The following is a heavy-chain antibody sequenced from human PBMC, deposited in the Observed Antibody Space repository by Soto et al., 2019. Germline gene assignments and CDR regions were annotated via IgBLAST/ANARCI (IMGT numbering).Heavy chain of an antibody. CDR2: IYYRGRS. V-gene: IGHV4-39*01. CDR3: ARHGGFNYGDYALDSGWFDP. J-gene: IGHJ5*02. Sequence: QLQLQESGPGLVKPSETLSLTCTVSGGSISSSSYYWGWIRQPPGKGLEWSGSIYYRGRSYYNPSLKSRVTISVDSSKNLFSLKLSSVTAADTAVYYCARHGGFNYGDYALDSGWFDPWGQGTLVTVSS. CDR1: GGSISSSSYY. D-gene: IGHD4-17*01.